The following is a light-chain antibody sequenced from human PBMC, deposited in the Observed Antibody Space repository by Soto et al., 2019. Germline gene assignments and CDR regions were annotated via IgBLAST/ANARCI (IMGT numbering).Light chain of an antibody. CDR3: HQSVVSRWT. Sequence: EIVLTQSPGTLSLSPGERATLSCRASQSVSSTYLAWYQQKPGQAPRLLIYGTSSRAAGVPDRFTGSGSGTDFTLTISRLEPEDFAVYYCHQSVVSRWTFGQGTKVDI. CDR2: GTS. J-gene: IGKJ1*01. CDR1: QSVSSTY. V-gene: IGKV3-20*01.